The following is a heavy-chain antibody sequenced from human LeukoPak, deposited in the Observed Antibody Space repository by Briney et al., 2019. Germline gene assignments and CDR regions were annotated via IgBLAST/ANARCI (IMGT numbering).Heavy chain of an antibody. CDR2: IKQDGSEK. J-gene: IGHJ6*04. V-gene: IGHV3-7*03. CDR1: GFTFSSYW. Sequence: GGSLRLSCAASGFTFSSYWMGWVRRAPGKGLEWVANIKQDGSEKYYVDSVKGRFTISRDNAKNSLYLQMNSLRAEDTAVYYCARLPEWFGELSPARGMDVWGKGTTVTVSS. D-gene: IGHD3-10*01. CDR3: ARLPEWFGELSPARGMDV.